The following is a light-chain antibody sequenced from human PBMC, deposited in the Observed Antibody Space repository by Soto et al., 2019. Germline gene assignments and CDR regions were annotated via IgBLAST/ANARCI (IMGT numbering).Light chain of an antibody. V-gene: IGLV2-14*01. J-gene: IGLJ1*01. CDR2: EVS. CDR3: SSYTSSLYV. Sequence: QSALTQPASVSGSPGQSITISCTGTSSDVGGYNYVSWYQQHPGKAPKLMIYEVSNRPSGVSNRFSGSKSGNTASLTISGLQAEDEADYYCSSYTSSLYVFETGTKVTV. CDR1: SSDVGGYNY.